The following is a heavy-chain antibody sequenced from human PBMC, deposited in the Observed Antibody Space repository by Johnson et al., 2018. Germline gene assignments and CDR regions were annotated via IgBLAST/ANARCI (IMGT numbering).Heavy chain of an antibody. J-gene: IGHJ3*02. D-gene: IGHD2-15*01. Sequence: GVVQPGRSLRLSCAASGFTFSSYGMHWVRQAPGKGLEWVSSISGSGGSTYHADSVKGRFTISRDNSKNTLNLQMNSLRADEAAVYYCRKRPGRDVAGAFDIWCQGTMVSVSS. CDR2: ISGSGGST. V-gene: IGHV3-23*01. CDR3: RKRPGRDVAGAFDI. CDR1: GFTFSSYG.